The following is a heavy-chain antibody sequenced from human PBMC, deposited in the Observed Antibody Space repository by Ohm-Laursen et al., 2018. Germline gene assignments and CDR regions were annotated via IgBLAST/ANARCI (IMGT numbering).Heavy chain of an antibody. V-gene: IGHV3-30*18. Sequence: RSLRLSCAAAGFTFSSYGMHWVRQAPGKGLEWVAVISYDGSNKYYADSVKGRFTISRDNSKNTLYLQMNSLRTEDTAVYYCANVAGRHSLYYYYGMDVWGQGTTVTVSS. CDR3: ANVAGRHSLYYYYGMDV. CDR2: ISYDGSNK. CDR1: GFTFSSYG. J-gene: IGHJ6*02. D-gene: IGHD6-6*01.